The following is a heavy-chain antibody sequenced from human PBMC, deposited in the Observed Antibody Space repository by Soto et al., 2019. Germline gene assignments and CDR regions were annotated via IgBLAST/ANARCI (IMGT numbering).Heavy chain of an antibody. V-gene: IGHV3-30-3*01. CDR2: ISYDGRNK. Sequence: QVQLVESGGGVVQPGRSLRLSCAASGFTFSSYAMHWVRQAPGKGLEWVAVISYDGRNKYYADSVKGRFTISRDNSKNTLYLQMNSLRAEDTAVYYCAREGYCSSTSCGGFDYWGQGTLVTISS. D-gene: IGHD2-2*01. J-gene: IGHJ4*02. CDR1: GFTFSSYA. CDR3: AREGYCSSTSCGGFDY.